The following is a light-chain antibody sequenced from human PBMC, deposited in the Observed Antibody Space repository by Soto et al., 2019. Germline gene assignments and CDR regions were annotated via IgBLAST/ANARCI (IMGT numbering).Light chain of an antibody. V-gene: IGKV1-39*01. CDR3: QQSYSTPPT. CDR2: AAS. Sequence: DIQMTQSPSSLSASVGDRVIITCRASQSISSYLNWYHQKPEKAPKLLIYAASSLQSGVPSRFSGSGSGTDFTLTISSLQPEDFATYYCQQSYSTPPTFGQGTKVEIK. CDR1: QSISSY. J-gene: IGKJ1*01.